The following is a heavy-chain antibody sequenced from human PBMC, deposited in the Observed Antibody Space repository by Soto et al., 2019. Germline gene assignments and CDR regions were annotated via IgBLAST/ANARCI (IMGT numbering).Heavy chain of an antibody. Sequence: SETLSLTCTVSGGSISSGDYYWSWIRQPPGKGLEWIGYIYYSGSAYYNPSLKSRVTISVDTSKNQFSLKLSSVTAADTAVYYCASSGWWYFDYWGQGTLVTVSS. CDR1: GGSISSGDYY. D-gene: IGHD6-19*01. CDR2: IYYSGSA. V-gene: IGHV4-30-4*01. J-gene: IGHJ4*02. CDR3: ASSGWWYFDY.